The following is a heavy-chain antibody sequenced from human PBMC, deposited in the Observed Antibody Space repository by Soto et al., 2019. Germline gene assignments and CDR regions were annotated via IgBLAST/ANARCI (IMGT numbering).Heavy chain of an antibody. CDR1: GYTLTELS. CDR3: ATFMGATQAFTFDY. CDR2: FDPEDGET. Sequence: ASVKVSCKVSGYTLTELSMHWVRQAPGKGLEWMGGFDPEDGETIYAQKFQGRVTMTEDTSTDTAYMELSSLRSEDTAVYYCATFMGATQAFTFDYWGQGTLVNVSS. V-gene: IGHV1-24*01. D-gene: IGHD1-26*01. J-gene: IGHJ4*02.